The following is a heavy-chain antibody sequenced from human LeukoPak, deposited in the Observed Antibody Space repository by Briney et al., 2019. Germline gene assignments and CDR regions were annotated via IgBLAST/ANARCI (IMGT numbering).Heavy chain of an antibody. CDR1: GFTVSSNY. Sequence: PGGSLRLSCAASGFTVSSNYMSWVRQAPGKGLEWVSVIYSGGSTYYADPAKGRFTISRDNSKSTLYLQMNSLRAEDTAVYYCAREYYDSSGYYYWGQGTLVTVSS. J-gene: IGHJ4*02. CDR2: IYSGGST. V-gene: IGHV3-66*01. CDR3: AREYYDSSGYYY. D-gene: IGHD3-22*01.